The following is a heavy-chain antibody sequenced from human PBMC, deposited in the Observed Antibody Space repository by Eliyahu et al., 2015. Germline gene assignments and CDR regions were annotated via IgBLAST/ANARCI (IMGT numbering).Heavy chain of an antibody. V-gene: IGHV3-15*01. CDR2: IKSKTDGGTT. CDR3: TTGKRLSVVGATRIYYYYYGMDV. Sequence: LSCAAXGFTFSNAWMSWVRQAPGKGLEWVGRIKSKTDGGTTDYAAPVKGRFTISRDDSKNTLYLQMNSLKTEDTAVYYCTTGKRLSVVGATRIYYYYYGMDVWGQGTTVTVSS. J-gene: IGHJ6*02. D-gene: IGHD1-26*01. CDR1: GFTFSNAW.